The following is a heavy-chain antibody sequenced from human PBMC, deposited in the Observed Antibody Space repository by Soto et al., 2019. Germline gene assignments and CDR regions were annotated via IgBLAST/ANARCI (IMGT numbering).Heavy chain of an antibody. Sequence: QVQLVESGGGVVQPGRSLRLSCAASGFTFSSYAMHWVRQAPGKGLEWVAVISYDGSNKYYADSVKGRFTISRDNSKNTLYLQMNSLRAEDTAVYYCARADIVATVVTYWGQGTLVTVSS. D-gene: IGHD5-12*01. V-gene: IGHV3-30-3*01. CDR2: ISYDGSNK. CDR3: ARADIVATVVTY. CDR1: GFTFSSYA. J-gene: IGHJ4*02.